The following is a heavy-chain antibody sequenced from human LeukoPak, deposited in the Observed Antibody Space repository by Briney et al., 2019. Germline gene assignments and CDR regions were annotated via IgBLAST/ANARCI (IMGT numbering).Heavy chain of an antibody. Sequence: GGSLRLSCAASGFTFSDCAMSWVRQAPGKGLEWVSGVSGSGSSSYYVDSVKGRFTISRDNSKNTLYLQMNSLRAEDTAVYYCAGRGTYCSSTSCPSIDYWGQGTLVTVSS. D-gene: IGHD2-2*01. J-gene: IGHJ4*02. V-gene: IGHV3-23*01. CDR1: GFTFSDCA. CDR3: AGRGTYCSSTSCPSIDY. CDR2: VSGSGSSS.